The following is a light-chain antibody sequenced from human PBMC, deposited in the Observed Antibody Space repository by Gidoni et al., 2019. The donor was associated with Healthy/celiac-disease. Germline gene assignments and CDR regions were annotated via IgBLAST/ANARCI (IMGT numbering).Light chain of an antibody. CDR1: QSFVYSSNNKNY. CDR2: WAS. J-gene: IGKJ3*01. CDR3: QQYDSTPLFT. Sequence: DTVMTQSPDSLALSLGERATINCKSSQSFVYSSNNKNYLAWYQQKPGQPPKLLIYWASTRESGVAERISGSGSGADCTLTSSSVQDEDVAVYCCQQYDSTPLFTFGPXTKVDIK. V-gene: IGKV4-1*01.